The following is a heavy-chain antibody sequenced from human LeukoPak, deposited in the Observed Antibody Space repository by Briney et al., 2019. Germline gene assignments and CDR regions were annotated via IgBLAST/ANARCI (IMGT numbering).Heavy chain of an antibody. D-gene: IGHD2-2*01. J-gene: IGHJ4*02. V-gene: IGHV2-5*01. CDR2: IYWNDDK. CDR1: GFSLSTSGVG. CDR3: AKRYASAWFGY. Sequence: SGPTLVKPTQTLTLTCTFSGFSLSTSGVGVGWIRQPPGKALEWLALIYWNDDKRYSPSLKSRLTITKDTSKNQVVLTMTDMAPVDTATYSCAKRYASAWFGYWGQGTLVTVSS.